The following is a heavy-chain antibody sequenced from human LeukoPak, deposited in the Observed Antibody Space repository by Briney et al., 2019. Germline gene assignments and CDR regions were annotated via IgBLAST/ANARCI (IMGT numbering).Heavy chain of an antibody. J-gene: IGHJ4*02. CDR1: GFTFNTYT. Sequence: PGGSLRLSCAASGFTFNTYTMSWVRQAPGKGLEWVSSISSSNSYIYYADSVKGRFTISRDNARNSLYLQMDSLRAEDTAVYYCAKRAWDSSSWYRPEDTQRYFDYWGQGTLVTVSS. CDR3: AKRAWDSSSWYRPEDTQRYFDY. CDR2: ISSSNSYI. V-gene: IGHV3-21*04. D-gene: IGHD6-13*01.